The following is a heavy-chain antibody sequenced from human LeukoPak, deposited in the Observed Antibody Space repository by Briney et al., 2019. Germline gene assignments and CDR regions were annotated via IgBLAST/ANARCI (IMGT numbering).Heavy chain of an antibody. V-gene: IGHV4-39*01. J-gene: IGHJ1*01. CDR3: ARRRYYDGSGYLE. D-gene: IGHD3-22*01. CDR2: IYYSGST. CDR1: GGSISSSSYY. Sequence: SETLSLTCTVSGGSISSSSYYWGWIRQPPGKGLEWIGSIYYSGSTYYNPSLKSRVTISVDTSKNQFSLKLSSVTAADTAAYYCARRRYYDGSGYLEWGQGTLLSVSS.